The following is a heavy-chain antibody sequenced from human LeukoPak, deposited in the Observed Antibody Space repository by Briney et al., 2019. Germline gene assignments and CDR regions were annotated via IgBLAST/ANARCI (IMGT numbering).Heavy chain of an antibody. Sequence: SETLSLTCTVSGGSISSYYWSWIRQPAGKGLEWIGRIYTSGSTNYNPSLKSRVTMSVDTSKNQFSLKLSSVTAADTAVYYCARRLELSGYHYTYYFDYWGQGTLVTVSS. V-gene: IGHV4-4*07. CDR2: IYTSGST. CDR1: GGSISSYY. D-gene: IGHD3-22*01. J-gene: IGHJ4*02. CDR3: ARRLELSGYHYTYYFDY.